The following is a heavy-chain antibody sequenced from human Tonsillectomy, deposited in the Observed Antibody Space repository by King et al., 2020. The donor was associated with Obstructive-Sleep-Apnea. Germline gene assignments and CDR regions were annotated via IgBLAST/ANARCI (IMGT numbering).Heavy chain of an antibody. CDR1: GGSISSISYY. Sequence: LQLQESGPGLLKPSETLSLTCTVSGGSISSISYYWGWIRQPPGKGLQWIGSIYYSGSTYYNPSLKSRVTISVDTSKNQLSLKLSSVTAADTAVYYCARGLGVGAMSFDLWVRGTLVTVSS. J-gene: IGHJ2*01. CDR2: IYYSGST. D-gene: IGHD1-26*01. CDR3: ARGLGVGAMSFDL. V-gene: IGHV4-39*07.